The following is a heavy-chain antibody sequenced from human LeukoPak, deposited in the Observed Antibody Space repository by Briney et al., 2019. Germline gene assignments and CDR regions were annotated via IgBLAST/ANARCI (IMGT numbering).Heavy chain of an antibody. CDR1: GFSISTYW. J-gene: IGHJ4*02. Sequence: PGGSLRLSCADSGFSISTYWMTWVRQAPGKGLEWVANIKQDGSEEYYVDSVKGRFTVSRDNAKNSLYLQMNSLRAEDTAVYYCASWVGRDYWGQGTLVTVSS. CDR3: ASWVGRDY. V-gene: IGHV3-7*01. D-gene: IGHD2-15*01. CDR2: IKQDGSEE.